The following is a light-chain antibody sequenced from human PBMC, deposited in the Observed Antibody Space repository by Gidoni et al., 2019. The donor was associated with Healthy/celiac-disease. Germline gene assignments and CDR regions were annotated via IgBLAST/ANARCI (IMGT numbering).Light chain of an antibody. CDR1: QSVSSY. CDR3: QQRSNWPIT. Sequence: EIVLTQSPATLSLSPRERATLSCRASQSVSSYLAWYQQKPGQAPRLLIYDASNRATGIPARFSGSGSGTDFTLTISSLEPEDFAVYYCQQRSNWPITFXQXTRLEIK. V-gene: IGKV3-11*01. J-gene: IGKJ5*01. CDR2: DAS.